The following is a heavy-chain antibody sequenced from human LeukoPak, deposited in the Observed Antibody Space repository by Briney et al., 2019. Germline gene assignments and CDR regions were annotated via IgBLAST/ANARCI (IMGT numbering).Heavy chain of an antibody. V-gene: IGHV4-39*01. CDR3: ARLGNSYFDY. CDR1: GGSISSSRYY. D-gene: IGHD5-12*01. CDR2: IYYSGST. J-gene: IGHJ4*02. Sequence: SETLSLTCTVSGGSISSSRYYWGWIRQPPGKGLEWIGSIYYSGSTYYNPSLKSRVTISVDASKNQFSLKLSSVTAADTAVYYCARLGNSYFDYWGQGTLVTVSS.